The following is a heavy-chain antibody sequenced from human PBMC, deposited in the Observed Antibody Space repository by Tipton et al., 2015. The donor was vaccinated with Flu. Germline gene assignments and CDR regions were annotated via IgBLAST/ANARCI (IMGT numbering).Heavy chain of an antibody. D-gene: IGHD4-11*01. CDR2: IYNNQYT. Sequence: TLSLTCTVSGGSIGSFYWNWIRQPPGKGLEWIGYIYNNQYTKYNPSLESRVTISIDTSKNHFSLKMKSVTASDMAVYYCARRDYSNYVSDPKNWFDRWGQGILVTVSS. V-gene: IGHV4-4*09. CDR1: GGSIGSFY. CDR3: ARRDYSNYVSDPKNWFDR. J-gene: IGHJ5*02.